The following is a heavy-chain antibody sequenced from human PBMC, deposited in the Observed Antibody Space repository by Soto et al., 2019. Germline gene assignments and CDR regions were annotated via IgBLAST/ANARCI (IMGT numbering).Heavy chain of an antibody. CDR2: LHSDGRT. CDR1: GVTVGKNY. V-gene: IGHV3-53*01. J-gene: IGHJ4*02. D-gene: IGHD2-15*01. CDR3: AGGPWLLDF. Sequence: GGSLRLSCAASGVTVGKNYMSWVRQAPGKGLEWVSLLHSDGRTYYADFVEGRFTISRDNSMNTLFLQMTSLRAEDTALYFCAGGPWLLDFWGRGTLVTVSS.